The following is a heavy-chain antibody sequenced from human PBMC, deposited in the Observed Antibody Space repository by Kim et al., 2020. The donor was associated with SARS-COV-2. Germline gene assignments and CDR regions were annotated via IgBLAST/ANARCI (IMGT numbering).Heavy chain of an antibody. CDR3: ARDPGVTFWGSYRSVSTFDY. CDR2: ISAYNGNT. Sequence: ASVKVSCKASGYTFTSYGISWVRQAPGQGLEWMGWISAYNGNTNYAQKLQGRVTMTTDTSTSTAYMELRSLRSDDTAVYYCARDPGVTFWGSYRSVSTFDYWGQGTLVTVSS. V-gene: IGHV1-18*01. CDR1: GYTFTSYG. J-gene: IGHJ4*02. D-gene: IGHD3-16*02.